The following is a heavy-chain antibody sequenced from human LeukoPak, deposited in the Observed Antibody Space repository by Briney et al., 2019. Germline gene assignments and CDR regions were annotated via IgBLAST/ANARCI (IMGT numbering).Heavy chain of an antibody. CDR3: ARHGKSSGYYLGEFDY. Sequence: NPSETLSLTCTVSGGSISSSSYYWGWIRQPPGKGLEWIGSIYYSGSTYYNPSLKSRVTISVDTSKNQFSLKLSSVTAADTAVYYCARHGKSSGYYLGEFDYWGRGTLVTVSS. CDR2: IYYSGST. D-gene: IGHD3-22*01. CDR1: GGSISSSSYY. J-gene: IGHJ4*02. V-gene: IGHV4-39*01.